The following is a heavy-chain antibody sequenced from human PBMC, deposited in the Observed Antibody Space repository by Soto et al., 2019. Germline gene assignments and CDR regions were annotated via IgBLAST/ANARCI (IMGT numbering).Heavy chain of an antibody. V-gene: IGHV1-24*01. Sequence: ASVKVSCKVSGYTLTELSMHWVRQAPGKGLEWMGGFDPEDGETIYAQKFQGRVTMTEDTSTDTAYMELSSLRSEDTAVYCCATGRTISGRRNRHYYYYYYMDVWGKGTTVTVSS. CDR1: GYTLTELS. CDR2: FDPEDGET. CDR3: ATGRTISGRRNRHYYYYYYMDV. D-gene: IGHD3-3*01. J-gene: IGHJ6*03.